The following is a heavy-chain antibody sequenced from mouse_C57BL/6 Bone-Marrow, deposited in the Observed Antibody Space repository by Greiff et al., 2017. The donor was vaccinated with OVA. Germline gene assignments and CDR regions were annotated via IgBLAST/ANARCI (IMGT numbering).Heavy chain of an antibody. J-gene: IGHJ3*01. CDR2: INPSSGYT. CDR1: GYTFTSYT. Sequence: QVQLQQSGAELARPGASVKMSCKASGYTFTSYTMHWVKQRPGQGLEWIGYINPSSGYTKYNQKFKDKATLTADKSSSTAYMQLRSLTSEDSAVYDCAREDGNWFAYWGQGTLVTVSA. D-gene: IGHD2-1*01. V-gene: IGHV1-4*01. CDR3: AREDGNWFAY.